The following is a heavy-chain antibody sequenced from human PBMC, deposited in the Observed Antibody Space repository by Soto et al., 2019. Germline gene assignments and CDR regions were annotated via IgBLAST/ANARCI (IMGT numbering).Heavy chain of an antibody. V-gene: IGHV3-53*01. J-gene: IGHJ4*02. CDR1: GFSVTANY. CDR3: HDYGY. Sequence: EVQVVESGGGLIQPGRSLRLSCEVSGFSVTANYMSWVRQAPGKGLEWVSVIYSGGSTYYIDSVKGRFSISRDISKNTLYLQMNNLRAEDPAVYYCHDYGYWGQGTLVTVSS. CDR2: IYSGGST. D-gene: IGHD4-17*01.